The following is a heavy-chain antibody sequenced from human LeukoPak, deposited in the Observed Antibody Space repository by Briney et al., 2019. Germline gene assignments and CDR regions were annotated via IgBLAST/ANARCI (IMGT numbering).Heavy chain of an antibody. V-gene: IGHV1-2*02. CDR1: GHIFSDYY. D-gene: IGHD2-21*02. J-gene: IGHJ4*02. CDR2: MNVDSGGT. CDR3: ARDSKVTGTSFDS. Sequence: ASVKVSSKASGHIFSDYYMHWVRQAPGQGLELMGWMNVDSGGTKYAQKFQGRVTMTRDRSVSTAFMDLTRLTSDDTAVYYCARDSKVTGTSFDSWGQGTLVTVSS.